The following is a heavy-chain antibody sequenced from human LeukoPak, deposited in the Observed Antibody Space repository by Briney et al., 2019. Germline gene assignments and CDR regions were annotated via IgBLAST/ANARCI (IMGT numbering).Heavy chain of an antibody. D-gene: IGHD2-2*01. CDR3: ARAKRDIVVVPAANTYYYYYMDV. V-gene: IGHV4-61*02. CDR1: GGSISSGSYY. J-gene: IGHJ6*03. Sequence: PSQTLSLTCTVSGGSISSGSYYWSWIRQPAGKGLEWIGRIYTSGSTNYNPSLKSRVTISVDTSKNQFSLKLSSVTAADTAVYYCARAKRDIVVVPAANTYYYYYMDVWGKGTTVTISS. CDR2: IYTSGST.